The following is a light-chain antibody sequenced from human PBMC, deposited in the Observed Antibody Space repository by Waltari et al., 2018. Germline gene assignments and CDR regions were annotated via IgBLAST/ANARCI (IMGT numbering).Light chain of an antibody. V-gene: IGLV1-51*01. CDR1: ASNIGNNF. J-gene: IGLJ3*02. CDR3: GTWDNSLSGWV. CDR2: ETN. Sequence: QSVLTQPPSESAAPGQKVTISFSGAASNIGNNFVSWYQQFPGASPKLLIFETNKRPSGIPDRFSGSKSGTSATLGITGLQTGDEADYYCGTWDNSLSGWVFGTGTKLTVL.